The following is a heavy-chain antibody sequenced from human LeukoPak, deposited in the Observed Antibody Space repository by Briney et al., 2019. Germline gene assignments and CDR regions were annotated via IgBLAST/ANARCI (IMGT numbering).Heavy chain of an antibody. CDR2: ISGGGGST. CDR3: AKVGYSSGWYFFAFDI. V-gene: IGHV3-23*01. Sequence: PGGSLRLSCAASGFTFSSYAMSWVRQAPGKGLEWVSAISGGGGSTYYADSVKGRFTISRDNSKNTLYLQMNSLRAEDTAVYYCAKVGYSSGWYFFAFDIWGQGTMVTVSS. D-gene: IGHD6-19*01. J-gene: IGHJ3*02. CDR1: GFTFSSYA.